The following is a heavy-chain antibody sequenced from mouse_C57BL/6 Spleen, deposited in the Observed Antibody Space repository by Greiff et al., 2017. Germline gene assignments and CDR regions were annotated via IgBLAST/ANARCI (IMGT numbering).Heavy chain of an antibody. CDR2: ISDGGSYT. CDR1: GFTFSSYA. J-gene: IGHJ3*01. CDR3: ARDQGGYSNYAWFAY. Sequence: EVQGVESGGGLVKPGGSLKLSCAASGFTFSSYAMSWVRQTPEKRLAWVATISDGGSYTYYPDNVKGRFTISRDNAKNNLYLQMSHLKSEDTAMYYCARDQGGYSNYAWFAYWGQGTLVTVSA. V-gene: IGHV5-4*01. D-gene: IGHD2-5*01.